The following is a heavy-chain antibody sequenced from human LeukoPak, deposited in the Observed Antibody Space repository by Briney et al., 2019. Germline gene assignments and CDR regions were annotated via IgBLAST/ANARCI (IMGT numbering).Heavy chain of an antibody. V-gene: IGHV4-59*01. D-gene: IGHD4-17*01. CDR2: IYYSGRT. CDR1: GGSISSYY. J-gene: IGHJ4*02. CDR3: AREGTTVTHFDY. Sequence: SETLSLTCTVSGGSISSYYWSGIRQPPGKGLEWIGYIYYSGRTNYNPFLKSRVTISVDTSKNQFSLKLSSVSAADTAVYYCAREGTTVTHFDYWGQGTLVTVSS.